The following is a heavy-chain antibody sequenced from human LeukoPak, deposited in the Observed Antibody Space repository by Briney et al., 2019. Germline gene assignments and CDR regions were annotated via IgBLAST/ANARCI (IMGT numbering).Heavy chain of an antibody. J-gene: IGHJ5*02. CDR2: ISGSGGST. Sequence: GGSLRLSCAASGFTFSDYYMSWIRQAPGKGLEWVSAISGSGGSTYYADSVKGRFTISRDNSKNTLYLQMDSLRAEDTALYYCAKMVSGFPNWFDPWGQGTLVTVSS. V-gene: IGHV3-23*01. CDR3: AKMVSGFPNWFDP. D-gene: IGHD5-12*01. CDR1: GFTFSDYY.